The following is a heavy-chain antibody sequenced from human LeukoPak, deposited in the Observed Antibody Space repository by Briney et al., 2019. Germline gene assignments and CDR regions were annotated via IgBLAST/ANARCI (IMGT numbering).Heavy chain of an antibody. Sequence: GGSLRLSCAASGFTFSSDSMNWVRQAPGKGLEWVANIKEDGTQTHYVDSVKGRFTISRDNAQNSLYLQMNSLRAEDTAVYYCASHGNWRFDHWGQGTLVTVSS. CDR3: ASHGNWRFDH. D-gene: IGHD1-20*01. V-gene: IGHV3-7*01. CDR2: IKEDGTQT. CDR1: GFTFSSDS. J-gene: IGHJ4*02.